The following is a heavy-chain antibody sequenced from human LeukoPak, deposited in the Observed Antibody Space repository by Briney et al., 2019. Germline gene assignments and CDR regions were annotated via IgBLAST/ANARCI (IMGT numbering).Heavy chain of an antibody. CDR3: ARAGEYGDLRWFDP. CDR2: IYYSGST. V-gene: IGHV4-30-4*01. D-gene: IGHD4-17*01. J-gene: IGHJ5*02. CDR1: GGSISSGDYY. Sequence: PSETLSLTCTVSGGSISSGDYYWSWIRQPPGKGLEWIGYIYYSGSTYYNPSLKSRVTISVDTSKNQFSLKLSSVTAADTAVYYCARAGEYGDLRWFDPWGQGTLVTVSS.